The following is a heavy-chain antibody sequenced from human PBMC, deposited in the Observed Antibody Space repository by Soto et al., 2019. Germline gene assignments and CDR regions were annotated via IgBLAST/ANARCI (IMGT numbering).Heavy chain of an antibody. J-gene: IGHJ6*03. CDR3: ARMVRGSNIDYYHYMDV. V-gene: IGHV1-18*01. Sequence: QVQLVQSGAEVKKPGASVKVSCKASGYTFTSHGISWVRQAPGQGLEWMGWISAYNGDTNYAQKLHGRVTVTTDTSTSTAYMELRSLRSEDTAVYYCARMVRGSNIDYYHYMDVWGKGTTVTVSS. CDR1: GYTFTSHG. CDR2: ISAYNGDT. D-gene: IGHD3-10*01.